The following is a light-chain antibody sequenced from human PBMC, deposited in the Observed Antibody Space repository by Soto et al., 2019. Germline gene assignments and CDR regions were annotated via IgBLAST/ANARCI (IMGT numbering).Light chain of an antibody. CDR3: QQYNSYSWT. CDR1: QTINSW. Sequence: DIQMTQSPSTLSASVGDRVTTTCRASQTINSWLAWYQQKPGTAPKVLIYDASSLKSGVPSRFSGSGSGTEFTLTISSLQPDDFATYYCQQYNSYSWTFGQGTKVDIK. J-gene: IGKJ1*01. CDR2: DAS. V-gene: IGKV1-5*01.